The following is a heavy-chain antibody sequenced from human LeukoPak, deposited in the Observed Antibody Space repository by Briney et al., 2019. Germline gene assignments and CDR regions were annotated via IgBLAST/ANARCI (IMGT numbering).Heavy chain of an antibody. V-gene: IGHV1-18*01. D-gene: IGHD6-6*01. CDR3: ARDGVPAYSSSSRPYLSPGQGSWFDP. CDR1: GYTFTSYG. Sequence: ASVKVSCKASGYTFTSYGISWVRQAPGQGLEWMGWISAYNGNTNYAQKLQGRVTMTTDTSTSTAYMELRSLRSDDTAVYYCARDGVPAYSSSSRPYLSPGQGSWFDPWGQGTLVTVSS. CDR2: ISAYNGNT. J-gene: IGHJ5*02.